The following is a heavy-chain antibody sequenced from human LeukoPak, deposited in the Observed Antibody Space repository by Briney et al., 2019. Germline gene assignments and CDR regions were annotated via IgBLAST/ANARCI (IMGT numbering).Heavy chain of an antibody. CDR3: AKEPSWTYYYYYSMDV. CDR2: ISGNGIST. CDR1: GFTLSSYA. D-gene: IGHD1-1*01. V-gene: IGHV3-23*01. J-gene: IGHJ6*03. Sequence: GGSLRLSCAASGFTLSSYAMSWVRQAPGKGLEWVSGISGNGISTYYADSVKGRFTISRDNSNSTLYLQMDSLRADDTAVYYCAKEPSWTYYYYYSMDVWGKGTTVTVSS.